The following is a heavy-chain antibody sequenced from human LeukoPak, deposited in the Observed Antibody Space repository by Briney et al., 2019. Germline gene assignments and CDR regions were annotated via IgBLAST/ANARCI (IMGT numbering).Heavy chain of an antibody. V-gene: IGHV1-69*13. CDR3: ARDGGSYTAFDI. J-gene: IGHJ3*02. CDR2: IIPIFGTA. Sequence: SVKVSCKASGGTFSSYAISWVRQAPGQGLEWMGGIIPIFGTANYAQKLQGRVTITADESTSTAYMELSSLRSEDTAVYYCARDGGSYTAFDIWGQGTMVTVSS. CDR1: GGTFSSYA. D-gene: IGHD1-26*01.